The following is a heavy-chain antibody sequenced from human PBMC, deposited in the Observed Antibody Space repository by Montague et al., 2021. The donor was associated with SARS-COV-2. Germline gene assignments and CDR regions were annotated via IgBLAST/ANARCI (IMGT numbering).Heavy chain of an antibody. CDR3: ARSIWFGPFDY. CDR1: GFTFSSYS. V-gene: IGHV3-7*01. D-gene: IGHD3-10*01. Sequence: SLRLSCAASGFTFSSYSMSWVRQAPGKGLEWVANIKQDGSEKYYVDSVKGRFTISRDNAKTSLFLQMNSLRAEDTAVYFCARSIWFGPFDYWGQGTLVTVSS. J-gene: IGHJ4*02. CDR2: IKQDGSEK.